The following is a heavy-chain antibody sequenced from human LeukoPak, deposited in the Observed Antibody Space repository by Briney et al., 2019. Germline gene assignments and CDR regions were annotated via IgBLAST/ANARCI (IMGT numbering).Heavy chain of an antibody. V-gene: IGHV1-2*06. J-gene: IGHJ4*02. CDR3: ARLGAVDTAMVGFDY. D-gene: IGHD5-18*01. Sequence: GASVKVSCKASGYTFTGYYMNWVRQAPGQGLEWMGRINPNTGGTNYAQNFQGSVTMTRDTSITTVYMELSRLRSDDTAVYYCARLGAVDTAMVGFDYWGQGTLVTVSS. CDR2: INPNTGGT. CDR1: GYTFTGYY.